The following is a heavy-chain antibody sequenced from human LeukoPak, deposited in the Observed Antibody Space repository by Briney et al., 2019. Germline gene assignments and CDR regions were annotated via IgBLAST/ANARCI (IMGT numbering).Heavy chain of an antibody. CDR1: GYTFTGYY. V-gene: IGHV1-2*02. J-gene: IGHJ5*02. D-gene: IGHD6-13*01. CDR2: INPNNGVT. Sequence: GASVKVSCKASGYTFTGYYMHWVRQAPGQGLEWMGWINPNNGVTNYAQKFQGRVTMTRDTSISTAYMELSRLRSDDTAVYYCASGVAANWFDPWGQGTLVTVPS. CDR3: ASGVAANWFDP.